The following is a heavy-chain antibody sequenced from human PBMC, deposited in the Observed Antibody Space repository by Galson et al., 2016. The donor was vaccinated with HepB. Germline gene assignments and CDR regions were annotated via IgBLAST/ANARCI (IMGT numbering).Heavy chain of an antibody. D-gene: IGHD2-2*01. CDR3: ARRVGRAWFDP. CDR2: IKQDGSQK. J-gene: IGHJ5*02. CDR1: GFTFRSYW. V-gene: IGHV3-7*01. Sequence: SLRLSCAATGFTFRSYWMSWVRQAPGKGPEWVATIKQDGSQKYYVDSVKGRFTISRDNAKNSLSLQMNSLRAEDTALYYCARRVGRAWFDPWGQGTLVTVSS.